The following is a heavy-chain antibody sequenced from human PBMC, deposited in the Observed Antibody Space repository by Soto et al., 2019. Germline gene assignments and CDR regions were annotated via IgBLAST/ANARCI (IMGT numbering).Heavy chain of an antibody. Sequence: GGSLRLSCAASGFTFSSYSMNWVRQAPGKGLEWVSSISSSSSYIYYADSVKGRFTTSRDNAKNSLYLQMNSLRAEDTAVYYCARDSDYDYIWGSYRLDAFDIWGQGTMVTVSS. CDR2: ISSSSSYI. J-gene: IGHJ3*02. CDR3: ARDSDYDYIWGSYRLDAFDI. CDR1: GFTFSSYS. V-gene: IGHV3-21*01. D-gene: IGHD3-16*02.